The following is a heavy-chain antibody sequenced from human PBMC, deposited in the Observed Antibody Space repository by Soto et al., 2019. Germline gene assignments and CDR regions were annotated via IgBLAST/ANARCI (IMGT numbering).Heavy chain of an antibody. CDR3: ARRTVNIRTFYSGLKTHCFDY. CDR2: IYYSGST. V-gene: IGHV4-39*01. CDR1: GGSISSSSYY. J-gene: IGHJ4*02. D-gene: IGHD6-19*01. Sequence: QLQLQESGPGLVKPSETLSLTCAVSGGSISSSSYYWGWIRQPPGKGLEWIGSIYYSGSTYYTPSLHSRAAISVDTSKNQFSLKLNSVTAADTAVYYCARRTVNIRTFYSGLKTHCFDYWGQGTLVTVSS.